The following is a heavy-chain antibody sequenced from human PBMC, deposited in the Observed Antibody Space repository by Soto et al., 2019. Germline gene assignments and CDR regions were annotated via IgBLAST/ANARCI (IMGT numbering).Heavy chain of an antibody. CDR3: AKDLGLNIVVVVAANLLGY. D-gene: IGHD2-15*01. CDR2: ISATGDCT. V-gene: IGHV3-23*01. Sequence: EVQLLESGGGLVQPGGSLRLSCAASGFPFRNYAMSWVRQAPGAGMEWVSGISATGDCTYYEDSVKGRLTISRDNSKNTLYRQMNSLSAEDTAGYYGAKDLGLNIVVVVAANLLGYWGRGTLVTVSS. J-gene: IGHJ4*02. CDR1: GFPFRNYA.